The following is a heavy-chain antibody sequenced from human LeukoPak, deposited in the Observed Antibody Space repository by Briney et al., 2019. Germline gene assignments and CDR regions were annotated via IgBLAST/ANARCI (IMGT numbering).Heavy chain of an antibody. V-gene: IGHV4-59*01. Sequence: SETLSLTCTVSGVSINSYYWSWIRQPPGKGLEWIGYIYYSGSTNYNPSLKSRVTISVDTSKNQFSLKLSSVTAADTAVYYCARDGEDYYDSSGFFDYWGQGTLVTVSS. CDR1: GVSINSYY. D-gene: IGHD3-22*01. CDR3: ARDGEDYYDSSGFFDY. J-gene: IGHJ4*02. CDR2: IYYSGST.